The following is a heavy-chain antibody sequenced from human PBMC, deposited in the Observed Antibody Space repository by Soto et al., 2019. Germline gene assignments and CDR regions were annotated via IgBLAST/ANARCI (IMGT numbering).Heavy chain of an antibody. CDR1: GGSISSYY. J-gene: IGHJ4*02. V-gene: IGHV4-59*08. Sequence: QVPLQQSGPGLVKPSETLSLTCTVSGGSISSYYWSWIRQPPRKGLEWIGNTYYSGSTNYNPSLRRRVTISVDTSKNPFSQKLSSVTAAATAVYYSARRYGPGFDYWGQGTLVTVSS. CDR3: ARRYGPGFDY. D-gene: IGHD4-17*01. CDR2: TYYSGST.